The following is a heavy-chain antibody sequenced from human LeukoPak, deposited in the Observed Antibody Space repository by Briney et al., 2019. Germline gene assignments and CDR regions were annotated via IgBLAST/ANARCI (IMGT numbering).Heavy chain of an antibody. CDR2: LYQSGNT. V-gene: IGHV4-38-2*01. CDR1: GYSISSGYY. D-gene: IGHD3-22*01. CDR3: ARTYYYDSSGYAYFDY. J-gene: IGHJ4*02. Sequence: SETLSLTCAVSGYSISSGYYWGWIRQPPGKGLEWIGSLYQSGNTYYNPSLKSRVTISVDTSKNQFSLKLSSVTAADTAVYYCARTYYYDSSGYAYFDYWGQGTVVTVSS.